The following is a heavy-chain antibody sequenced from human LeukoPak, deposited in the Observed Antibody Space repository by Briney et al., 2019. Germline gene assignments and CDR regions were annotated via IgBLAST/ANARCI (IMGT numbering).Heavy chain of an antibody. D-gene: IGHD6-6*01. CDR2: INPNSGDT. CDR1: GYNFTGHY. J-gene: IGHJ4*02. CDR3: ARARVSVSPSSDY. V-gene: IGHV1-2*06. Sequence: GASVKVSCKASGYNFTGHYIHWVRQAPGQGLEWMGRINPNSGDTNYAQKFQGRVTVTRDTSISTAYMELTRLTYDDTAVYYCARARVSVSPSSDYWGQGTLVTVSS.